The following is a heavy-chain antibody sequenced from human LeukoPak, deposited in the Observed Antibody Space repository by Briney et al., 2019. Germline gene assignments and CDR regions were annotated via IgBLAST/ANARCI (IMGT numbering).Heavy chain of an antibody. CDR1: GGSISSGSYY. D-gene: IGHD3-10*01. J-gene: IGHJ6*02. CDR2: IYTSGTT. V-gene: IGHV4-61*02. Sequence: NSSETLSLTCIVSGGSISSGSYYWNWIRQPAAKGLEWIGRIYTSGTTNYNPSLKSRVTISVDTSKNQFSLKLSSVTAADTAVYYCARITQGLYGMDVWGQGTTVTVSS. CDR3: ARITQGLYGMDV.